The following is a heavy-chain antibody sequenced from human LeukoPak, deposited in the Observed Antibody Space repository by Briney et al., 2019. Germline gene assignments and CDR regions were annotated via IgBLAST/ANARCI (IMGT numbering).Heavy chain of an antibody. V-gene: IGHV3-30*18. J-gene: IGHJ4*02. CDR1: GSTFSSYG. CDR3: AKSPSGRSRISRFDY. CDR2: ISYDGSNK. Sequence: PGGSLRLSCAASGSTFSSYGMHWVRQAPGKGLEWVAVISYDGSNKYYADSVNGRFTISRDNSKNTLSLQMNSLRAEDTAVYYCAKSPSGRSRISRFDYWGQGILVTVSS. D-gene: IGHD1-26*01.